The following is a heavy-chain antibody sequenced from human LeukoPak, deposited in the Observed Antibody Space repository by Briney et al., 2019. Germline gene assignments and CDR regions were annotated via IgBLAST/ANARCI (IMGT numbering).Heavy chain of an antibody. CDR2: IYSGGST. D-gene: IGHD2-21*02. J-gene: IGHJ6*03. CDR1: GFTVSSNY. V-gene: IGHV3-66*01. Sequence: PGGSLRLSCAASGFTVSSNYMSWVRQAPGKGLEWVLVIYSGGSTYYADSVKGRVTISRDTSKNTLYLQMNSLSAADTAVYYCASLQVTWYYMDVWGKGTTVTISS. CDR3: ASLQVTWYYMDV.